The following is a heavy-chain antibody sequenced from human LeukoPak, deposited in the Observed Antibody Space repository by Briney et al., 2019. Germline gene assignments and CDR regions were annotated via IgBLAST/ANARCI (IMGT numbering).Heavy chain of an antibody. CDR3: ARVVDWGIVVVPAASFDY. Sequence: HGESLKISCKGSVYSFTSYWIGWVRQMPGKGLEWMGIIYPGDSDTRYSPSFQGQVTISADKSISTAYLQWSSLKASDTAMYYCARVVDWGIVVVPAASFDYWAREPWSPSPQ. J-gene: IGHJ4*02. CDR2: IYPGDSDT. V-gene: IGHV5-51*01. CDR1: VYSFTSYW. D-gene: IGHD2-2*01.